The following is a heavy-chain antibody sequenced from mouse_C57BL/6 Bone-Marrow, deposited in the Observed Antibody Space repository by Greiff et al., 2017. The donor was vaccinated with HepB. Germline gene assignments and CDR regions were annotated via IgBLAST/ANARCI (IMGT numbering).Heavy chain of an antibody. V-gene: IGHV1-76*01. J-gene: IGHJ2*01. CDR2: IYPGSGNT. CDR1: GYTFTDYY. D-gene: IGHD2-1*01. CDR3: ARGTYGNYGFDY. Sequence: VQLVESGAELVKPGASVKLSCKASGYTFTDYYIHWVKQRPGQGLEWIARIYPGSGNTYYNEKFKGKATLTAEKSSSTAYMQLSSLTSEDSAVYFCARGTYGNYGFDYWGQGTTLTVSS.